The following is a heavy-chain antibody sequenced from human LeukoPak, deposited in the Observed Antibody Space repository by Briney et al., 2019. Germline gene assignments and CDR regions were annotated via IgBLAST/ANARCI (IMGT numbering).Heavy chain of an antibody. CDR1: GGTFSSYT. V-gene: IGHV1-69*02. D-gene: IGHD4-17*01. CDR2: IIPILGIA. Sequence: SVKVSCEASGGTFSSYTISWVRQAPGQGLEWMGRIIPILGIANYAQKFQGRVTITADKSTSTAYMELSSLRSEDAAVYYCASEDGDRGSDYWGQGTLVTVSS. CDR3: ASEDGDRGSDY. J-gene: IGHJ4*02.